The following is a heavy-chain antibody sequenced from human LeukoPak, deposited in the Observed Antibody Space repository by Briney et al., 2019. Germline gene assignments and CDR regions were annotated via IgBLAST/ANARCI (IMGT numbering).Heavy chain of an antibody. CDR3: TGTRLRWSPNLDY. D-gene: IGHD5-24*01. CDR2: IISKTDGGKA. CDR1: GFTVNDAW. V-gene: IGHV3-15*01. J-gene: IGHJ4*02. Sequence: PGGSLRLSCAASGFTVNDAWMNWVRQPPAKGLEWVGRIISKTDGGKADYAAPVKGRFSISRDDAENTLYLEMNSLKAEDTAVYYCTGTRLRWSPNLDYWGQGTLVTVSS.